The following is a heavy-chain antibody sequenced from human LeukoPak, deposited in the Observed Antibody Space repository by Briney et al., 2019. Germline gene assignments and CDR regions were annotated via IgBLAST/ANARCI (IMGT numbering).Heavy chain of an antibody. J-gene: IGHJ4*02. V-gene: IGHV6-1*01. CDR3: GREHSSGYSEY. D-gene: IGHD3-22*01. CDR2: TYFRSKWFT. CDR1: GDSVSSDSAA. Sequence: SQTLSLTCAISGDSVSSDSAAWNWIGQSPSRGHEWLGRTYFRSKWFTDYAVSVKSRITINPDTSKNTFSLQLNSVTPEDTAVYYCGREHSSGYSEYWGQGTVVTVSS.